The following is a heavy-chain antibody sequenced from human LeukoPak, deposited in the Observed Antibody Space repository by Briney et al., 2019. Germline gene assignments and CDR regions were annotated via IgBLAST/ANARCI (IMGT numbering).Heavy chain of an antibody. J-gene: IGHJ4*02. D-gene: IGHD5-18*01. V-gene: IGHV2-5*02. CDR3: AHQDIAMGEDY. CDR2: IYWDDDK. CDR1: GFSLRTRGVG. Sequence: SGPTLVKPTQPLTLTCTFSGFSLRTRGVGVGWIRQPPGKALEWLALIYWDDDKRYSPSLKSRLTITKDTSKNQVVLTMTNMDPVDTATYYCAHQDIAMGEDYWGQGTLVTVSS.